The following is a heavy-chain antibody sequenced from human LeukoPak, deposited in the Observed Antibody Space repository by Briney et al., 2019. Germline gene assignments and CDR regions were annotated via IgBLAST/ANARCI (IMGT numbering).Heavy chain of an antibody. J-gene: IGHJ3*02. Sequence: PGGSLRLSCTASVYTLSRYAMICVRQAPGRGLEWVSAIGSSGVTTYYADSVKGRFTISRDNSKNTLYMLMSIQRVGDTAIYYCASIPASSSGAFDIWGQGTMVTVSS. CDR1: VYTLSRYA. CDR3: ASIPASSSGAFDI. V-gene: IGHV3-23*01. D-gene: IGHD6-13*01. CDR2: IGSSGVTT.